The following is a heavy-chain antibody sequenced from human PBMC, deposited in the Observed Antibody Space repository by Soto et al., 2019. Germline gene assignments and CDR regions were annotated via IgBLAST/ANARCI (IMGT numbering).Heavy chain of an antibody. Sequence: ASVKVSCKASGYTFIGHYIHWVGQAPGQGLEWMGWINPNSGGTNYAQKFQGRVTMTRDTSISTAYLELSRLRSDDTAVYYCARDSYYDILTGYYRNAFDIWGRGTLVTVS. CDR1: GYTFIGHY. D-gene: IGHD3-9*01. CDR3: ARDSYYDILTGYYRNAFDI. V-gene: IGHV1-2*02. CDR2: INPNSGGT. J-gene: IGHJ3*02.